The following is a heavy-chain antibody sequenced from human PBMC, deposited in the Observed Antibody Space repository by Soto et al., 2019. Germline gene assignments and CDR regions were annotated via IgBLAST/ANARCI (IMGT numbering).Heavy chain of an antibody. J-gene: IGHJ5*02. CDR3: ARVTRTTGTTTLGWFDP. V-gene: IGHV1-46*01. Sequence: QVQLVQSGAEVKKPGASVKVSCKASGYTFTSYYMHWVRQAPGQGLEWMGIINPSGGSTSYAKKFQGRVTMTRDTSTSTVYMELSSLRSEDTAVYYCARVTRTTGTTTLGWFDPWGQGTLVTVSS. CDR1: GYTFTSYY. D-gene: IGHD1-1*01. CDR2: INPSGGST.